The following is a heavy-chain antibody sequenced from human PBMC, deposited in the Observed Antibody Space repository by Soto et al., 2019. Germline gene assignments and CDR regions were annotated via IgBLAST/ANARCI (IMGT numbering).Heavy chain of an antibody. J-gene: IGHJ4*02. Sequence: PSETLSLTCTVSGGSISSSSYYWGWIRQPPGKGLEWIGSIYYSGSTYYNPSLKSRVTISVDTSKNQFSLKLSSVTAADTAVYYCARHETTVVFDYWGQGTLVTVSS. CDR1: GGSISSSSYY. D-gene: IGHD4-17*01. V-gene: IGHV4-39*01. CDR3: ARHETTVVFDY. CDR2: IYYSGST.